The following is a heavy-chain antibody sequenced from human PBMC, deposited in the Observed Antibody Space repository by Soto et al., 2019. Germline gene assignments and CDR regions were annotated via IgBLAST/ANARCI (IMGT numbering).Heavy chain of an antibody. V-gene: IGHV3-30*18. Sequence: QVQLVESGGGVVQPGRSLRLSCTASEFIFSTYGMHWVRQAPGKGLEWLAVISYDGNNKYYADSVKGRFTISRDKSTNTWYLQMNSLRVEDTAVYYCAKDGESSSHLDYWGQGTVVTVSS. CDR2: ISYDGNNK. J-gene: IGHJ4*02. CDR3: AKDGESSSHLDY. CDR1: EFIFSTYG. D-gene: IGHD6-6*01.